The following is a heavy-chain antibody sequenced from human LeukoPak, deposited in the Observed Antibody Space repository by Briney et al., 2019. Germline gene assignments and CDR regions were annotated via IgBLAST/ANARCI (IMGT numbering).Heavy chain of an antibody. Sequence: SETLSLTCTVSGDSVSSSYWNWIRQPPGKGLEWVGYIYYSGSANYNPSLKSRVTISVDTSKNQFSLKLSSVTAADTAVYYCARGVKAETWGQGTLVTVSS. CDR3: ARGVKAET. J-gene: IGHJ5*02. V-gene: IGHV4-59*02. CDR2: IYYSGSA. D-gene: IGHD2-15*01. CDR1: GDSVSSSY.